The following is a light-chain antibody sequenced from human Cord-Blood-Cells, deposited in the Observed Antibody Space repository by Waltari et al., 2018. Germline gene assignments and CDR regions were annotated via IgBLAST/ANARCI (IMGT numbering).Light chain of an antibody. CDR3: QQYYSYRRG. Sequence: AIRMTQSPSSFSAYTGDRVPITCRASQGISSSLAWYKQKPGKAPKLLIYAASTLQSGVPARFSGSGCGPHFTLNVSCLQSEDFATFYGQQYYSYRRGFGQGTKVELK. CDR2: AAS. V-gene: IGKV1-8*01. J-gene: IGKJ1*01. CDR1: QGISSS.